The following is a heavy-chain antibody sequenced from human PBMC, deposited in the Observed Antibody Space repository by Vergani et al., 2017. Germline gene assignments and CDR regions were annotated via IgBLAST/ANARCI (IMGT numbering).Heavy chain of an antibody. Sequence: QVLLVQSGAEVKKPGSSVKVSCKASGDTFNNYAISWVRQAPGQGLEWMGGIIPIFGSADYAQQFQGRVTITADESTSTAYMEVSSLTAEDTAVYYCASFRSGLSGSYLFDYWGQGTLVTVSS. CDR1: GDTFNNYA. J-gene: IGHJ4*02. V-gene: IGHV1-69*01. D-gene: IGHD1-26*01. CDR2: IIPIFGSA. CDR3: ASFRSGLSGSYLFDY.